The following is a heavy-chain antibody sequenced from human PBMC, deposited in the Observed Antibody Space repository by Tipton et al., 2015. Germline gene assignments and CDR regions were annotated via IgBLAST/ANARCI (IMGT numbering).Heavy chain of an antibody. J-gene: IGHJ4*02. D-gene: IGHD3-22*01. Sequence: SLRLSCSATGFTLSRYAMNWVRQAPGKGLEYVSAISSNGYNTYYADSVKGRFTISRDNSKNTLYLQMSSLRPGDTAVYYCVKDGYYYDNRGYSPLDYWGQGTLVTVSS. CDR2: ISSNGYNT. CDR3: VKDGYYYDNRGYSPLDY. CDR1: GFTLSRYA. V-gene: IGHV3-64D*08.